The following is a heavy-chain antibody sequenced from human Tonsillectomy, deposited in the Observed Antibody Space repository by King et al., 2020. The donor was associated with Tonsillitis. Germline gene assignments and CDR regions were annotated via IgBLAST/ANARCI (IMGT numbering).Heavy chain of an antibody. J-gene: IGHJ5*02. CDR1: GGSISGYY. Sequence: QLQESGPGLVKPSETLSLTCTVSGGSISGYYWTWIRQPPGKGLEWIGYIYYTGSTNYNPSLKSRVTISLDTSRHQFSLRLTSVTAADTAVYYCAREVVGASTNWFDPWGQGTLVTVSS. CDR3: AREVVGASTNWFDP. CDR2: IYYTGST. V-gene: IGHV4-59*01. D-gene: IGHD2-15*01.